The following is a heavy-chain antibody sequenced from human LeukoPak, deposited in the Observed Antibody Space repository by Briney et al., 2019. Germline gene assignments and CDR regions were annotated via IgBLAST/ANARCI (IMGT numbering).Heavy chain of an antibody. CDR3: ARFGGISSSP. CDR2: MNPNRCNT. J-gene: IGHJ5*02. Sequence: GSSVKVSCKASVYTFTSYDINWVRQATGQGREWMGWMNPNRCNTGYAQKFQGRVTKTRHTSVSTAYMELSSLRSEDTDVYYCARFGGISSSPWGQGTLVTVSS. V-gene: IGHV1-8*01. D-gene: IGHD3-16*01. CDR1: VYTFTSYD.